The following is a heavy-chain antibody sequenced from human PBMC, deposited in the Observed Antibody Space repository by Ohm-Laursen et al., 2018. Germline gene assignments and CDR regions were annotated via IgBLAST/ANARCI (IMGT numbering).Heavy chain of an antibody. V-gene: IGHV1-46*01. D-gene: IGHD3-22*01. CDR1: GYTFTSYY. CDR2: INPSGGST. CDR3: ARDFTRYYDSSGYYGLDY. Sequence: SWVKVSCKASGYTFTSYYMHWVRQAPGQGLEWMGIINPSGGSTSYAQKFQGRVTMTRDTSTSTVYMELSSLRSEDTAVYYCARDFTRYYDSSGYYGLDYWGQGTLVTVSS. J-gene: IGHJ4*02.